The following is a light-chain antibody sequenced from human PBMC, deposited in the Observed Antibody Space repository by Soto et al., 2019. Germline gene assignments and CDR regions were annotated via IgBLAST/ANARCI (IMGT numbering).Light chain of an antibody. V-gene: IGKV1-5*03. CDR1: QSFGSW. CDR2: KAS. J-gene: IGKJ1*01. CDR3: QKYDRYPWT. Sequence: DIQMTQAPSTMSPSVGDRVTITCRARQSFGSWLAWYQQNTGKAHKALIYKASRLESGVPLRFSGSGSVTEVTLTISSLQPDDFAPYYCQKYDRYPWTFGQGTQVEVK.